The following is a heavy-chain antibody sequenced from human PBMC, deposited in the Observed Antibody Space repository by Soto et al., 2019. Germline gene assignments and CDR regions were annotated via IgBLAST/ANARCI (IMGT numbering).Heavy chain of an antibody. CDR2: IYVDGTA. CDR1: GFTVNRNF. V-gene: IGHV3-66*01. Sequence: NLVQSGGGLVRPGGSLRLSCTASGFTVNRNFLSWVRQAPGKGLEWVSMIYVDGTAFYTDSLKDSFTISTDISKNAVLLQVNRLGDNDTTVYYCVRCLYAFDVWGRGTVVFVSS. J-gene: IGHJ3*01. CDR3: VRCLYAFDV.